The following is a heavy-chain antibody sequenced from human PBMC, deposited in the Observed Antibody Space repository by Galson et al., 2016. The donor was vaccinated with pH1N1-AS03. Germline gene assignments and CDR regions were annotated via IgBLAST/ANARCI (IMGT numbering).Heavy chain of an antibody. Sequence: SLRLSCAASGFSFSTYWMYWVRQAPGKGLVWLARINGDATTTNYADSVRGRFTISRDNAKNTLHLQMNSLRVEHTANYFCAKEVGSSGWFDACDLWGQGTVVTVSS. CDR3: AKEVGSSGWFDACDL. V-gene: IGHV3-74*01. CDR1: GFSFSTYW. CDR2: INGDATTT. D-gene: IGHD6-19*01. J-gene: IGHJ3*01.